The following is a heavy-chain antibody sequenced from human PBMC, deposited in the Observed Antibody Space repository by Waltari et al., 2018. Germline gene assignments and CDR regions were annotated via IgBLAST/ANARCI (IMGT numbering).Heavy chain of an antibody. Sequence: QLQLQESGPGLVKPSETLSLTCTVSGGSISSSSYYWGWTRQPPGKGLEWIGSIYYSGSTYYNPSLKSRVTISVDTSKNQFSLKLSSVTAADTAVYYCARDTGYSYGYDYWGQGTLVTVSS. J-gene: IGHJ4*02. CDR1: GGSISSSSYY. CDR2: IYYSGST. CDR3: ARDTGYSYGYDY. V-gene: IGHV4-39*07. D-gene: IGHD5-18*01.